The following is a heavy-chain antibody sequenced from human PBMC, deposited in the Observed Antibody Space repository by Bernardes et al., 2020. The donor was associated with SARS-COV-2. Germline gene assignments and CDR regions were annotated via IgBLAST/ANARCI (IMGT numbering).Heavy chain of an antibody. CDR3: AKGPWFDSSGSDI. CDR2: INDRGRS. V-gene: IGHV4-59*02. D-gene: IGHD3-22*01. J-gene: IGHJ3*02. CDR1: GDSVSGYY. Sequence: LSLTCTVSGDSVSGYYWSWIRQSPGQGLEWIGNINDRGRSNYNPSLKSRLSMSVSASKNQLSLKLRSVTAADTAVYFCAKGPWFDSSGSDIWGQGTMVTVSS.